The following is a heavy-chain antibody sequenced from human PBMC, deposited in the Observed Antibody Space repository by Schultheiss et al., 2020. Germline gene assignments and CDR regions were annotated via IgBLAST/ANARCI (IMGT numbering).Heavy chain of an antibody. D-gene: IGHD1-1*01. CDR1: GFTFSSYA. CDR2: ISYDGSNK. CDR3: VAGGT. V-gene: IGHV3-30*09. Sequence: GGSLRLSCAASGFTFSSYAMHWVRQAPGKGLEWVAVISYDGSNKYYADSVKGRFAISRDNAKNSLYLQMNSLRADDTSVYYCVAGGTWGQGTLVTVSS. J-gene: IGHJ5*02.